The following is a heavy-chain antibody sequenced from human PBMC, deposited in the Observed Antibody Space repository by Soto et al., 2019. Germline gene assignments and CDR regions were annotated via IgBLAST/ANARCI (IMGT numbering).Heavy chain of an antibody. V-gene: IGHV3-9*01. CDR2: ITWNGVNT. CDR1: GFTFDDYA. CDR3: TRGYCSVGSCAFDI. Sequence: EEQLVESGGALVQPGRSLRLSCAASGFTFDDYAMHWVRQVPGKGLEWVSFITWNGVNTAYADSIRGRFTISRDNAKNSLYLKMNSLSAEDTAFYYCTRGYCSVGSCAFDIWGQRTMVAVSS. J-gene: IGHJ3*02. D-gene: IGHD2-15*01.